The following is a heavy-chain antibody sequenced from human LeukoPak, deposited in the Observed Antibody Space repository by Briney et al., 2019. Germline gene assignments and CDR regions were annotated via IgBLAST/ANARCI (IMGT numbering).Heavy chain of an antibody. V-gene: IGHV3-23*01. CDR3: AKHHTDIVVVPAAHFDY. Sequence: GGTLRLSCAASGFTFSNYGMNWVRRAPGKGLEWVSAIRGSGSSTYYADSVKGRFTISRDNSKNTLYLQMNSLRADDTAVYYCAKHHTDIVVVPAAHFDYWGQGTLVTVSS. J-gene: IGHJ4*02. CDR2: IRGSGSST. CDR1: GFTFSNYG. D-gene: IGHD2-2*01.